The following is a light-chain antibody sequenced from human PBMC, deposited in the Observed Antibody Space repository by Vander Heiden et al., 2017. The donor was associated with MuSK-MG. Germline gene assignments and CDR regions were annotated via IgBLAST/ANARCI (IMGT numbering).Light chain of an antibody. CDR2: LGS. CDR1: QSLLHSNGYNY. CDR3: RQALQTPRS. V-gene: IGKV2-28*01. Sequence: DIVMPQSPLSLPVTPGEPVSISCRSTQSLLHSNGYNYLDWYLQKPGQSPQLLIYLGSNRASGVPDRFSGRGSGTDFTLKISRVEAEDVGVYYCRQALQTPRSFGQGTKLEIK. J-gene: IGKJ2*03.